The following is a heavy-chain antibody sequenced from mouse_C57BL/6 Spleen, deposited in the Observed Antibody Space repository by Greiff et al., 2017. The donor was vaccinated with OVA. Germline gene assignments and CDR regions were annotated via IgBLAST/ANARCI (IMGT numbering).Heavy chain of an antibody. J-gene: IGHJ4*01. V-gene: IGHV1-64*01. CDR3: ARPLSYDYDAMDY. Sequence: VQLQQPGAELVKPGASVKLSCKASGYTFTSYWMHWVKQRPGQGLEWIGMIHPNSGSTNYNEKFKSKATLTVDKSSSTAYMQLSSLTSEDSAVYYCARPLSYDYDAMDYWGQGTSVTVSS. D-gene: IGHD2-4*01. CDR2: IHPNSGST. CDR1: GYTFTSYW.